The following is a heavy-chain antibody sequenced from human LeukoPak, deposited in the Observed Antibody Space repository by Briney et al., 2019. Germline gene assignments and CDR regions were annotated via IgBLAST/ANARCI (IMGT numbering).Heavy chain of an antibody. Sequence: GGSLRLSCAASGFTVSSNYMSWVRQAPGKGLEWVSVIYSGGSTYYAGSVKGRFTISRDNSKNTLYLQMNSLRAEDTAVYYCARVWFGEFAYFDYWGQGTLVTVSS. J-gene: IGHJ4*02. CDR1: GFTVSSNY. D-gene: IGHD3-10*01. V-gene: IGHV3-53*01. CDR2: IYSGGST. CDR3: ARVWFGEFAYFDY.